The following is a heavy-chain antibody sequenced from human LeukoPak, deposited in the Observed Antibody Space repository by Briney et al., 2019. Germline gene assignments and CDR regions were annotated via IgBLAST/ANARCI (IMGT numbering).Heavy chain of an antibody. CDR1: GFTFSSYW. V-gene: IGHV3-30*03. D-gene: IGHD3-22*01. CDR3: AREPYYYDSSGAPYYWFDY. CDR2: ISYDGSNK. Sequence: GGSLRLSCAASGFTFSSYWMTWVRQAPGKGLEWVAVISYDGSNKYYADSVKGRFTISRDNSKNTLYLQMNSLRAEDTAVYYCAREPYYYDSSGAPYYWFDYWGQGTLVTVSS. J-gene: IGHJ4*02.